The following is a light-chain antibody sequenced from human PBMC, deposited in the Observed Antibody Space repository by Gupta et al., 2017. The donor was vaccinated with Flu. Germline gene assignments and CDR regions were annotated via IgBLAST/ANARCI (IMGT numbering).Light chain of an antibody. V-gene: IGKV3-15*01. CDR1: QVFGSH. Sequence: PASLSVSPGERATLSCRASQVFGSHLTWFQQKPGQAPKLLIYDTSTRATGIPARFSGSGSGTDFTLTISSLQSEDFAVYYCQQYKSWPLTFGGGTKVEIK. CDR2: DTS. J-gene: IGKJ4*01. CDR3: QQYKSWPLT.